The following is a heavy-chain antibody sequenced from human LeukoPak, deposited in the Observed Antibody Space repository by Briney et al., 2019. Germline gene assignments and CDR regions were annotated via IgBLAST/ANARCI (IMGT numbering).Heavy chain of an antibody. CDR3: ARVNSGSYDFDY. D-gene: IGHD1-26*01. Sequence: KSSGTLSLTCTVSGGSISSYYWSWIRQPPGKGLEWIGYIYYSGSTNYNPSLKSRVTISVDTSKNQFSLKLSSVTAADTAVYYCARVNSGSYDFDYWGQGTLVTVSS. J-gene: IGHJ4*02. CDR1: GGSISSYY. CDR2: IYYSGST. V-gene: IGHV4-59*01.